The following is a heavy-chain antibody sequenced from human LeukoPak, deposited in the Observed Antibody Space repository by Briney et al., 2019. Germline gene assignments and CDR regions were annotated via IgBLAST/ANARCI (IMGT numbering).Heavy chain of an antibody. CDR3: ARGVATIFGVVIPFYYMDV. CDR2: IKQDGSEK. V-gene: IGHV3-7*01. D-gene: IGHD3-3*01. CDR1: GFTFSSYW. J-gene: IGHJ6*03. Sequence: GGSLRLSCAASGFTFSSYWMSWVRQAPGKGLEWVANIKQDGSEKNYVDSVKGRFTISRDNAKNSLELQMNSLRDEDTAVYYCARGVATIFGVVIPFYYMDVWGKGTTVTVSS.